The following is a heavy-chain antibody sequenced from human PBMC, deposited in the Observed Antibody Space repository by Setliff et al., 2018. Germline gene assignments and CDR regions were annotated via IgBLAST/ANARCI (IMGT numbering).Heavy chain of an antibody. V-gene: IGHV1-18*01. CDR2: ISAYNGNT. CDR3: ARDTKFLEWFQNGVAFDI. J-gene: IGHJ3*02. Sequence: EASVKVSCKASGYTFTSYGISWVRQAPGQGLEWMGWISAYNGNTNYTQKLQGRVTMTTDTSTSTAYMELRSLRSDDTAVYYCARDTKFLEWFQNGVAFDIWGQGTMVTVSS. D-gene: IGHD3-3*01. CDR1: GYTFTSYG.